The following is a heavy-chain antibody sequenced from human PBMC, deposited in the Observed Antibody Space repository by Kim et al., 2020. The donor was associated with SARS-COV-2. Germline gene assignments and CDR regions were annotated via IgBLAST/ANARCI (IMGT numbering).Heavy chain of an antibody. CDR3: TRTSDSYSNNW. J-gene: IGHJ5*01. V-gene: IGHV4-39*01. D-gene: IGHD6-13*01. CDR1: GGSISGSSYY. CDR2: IYYTGTT. Sequence: SETLSLTCTVSGGSISGSSYYWGWIRQPPGKGLEWIGSIYYTGTTHYNPSLNSRVTISVDTSKNQFSLKLTSVTAADTAVYYCTRTSDSYSNNW.